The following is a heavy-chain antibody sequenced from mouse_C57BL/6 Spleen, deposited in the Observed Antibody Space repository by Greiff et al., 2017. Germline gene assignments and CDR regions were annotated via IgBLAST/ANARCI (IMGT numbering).Heavy chain of an antibody. Sequence: EVQVVESGPGLVKPSQSLSLTCSVTGYSITSGYYWNWIRQFPGNKQEWMGYISYNGSNNYNPSLKNRISITRDTSKNQFFLKLNSVTTEDTATYYCAAADYWGQGTSVTVSS. V-gene: IGHV3-6*01. CDR2: ISYNGSN. CDR3: AAADY. CDR1: GYSITSGYY. J-gene: IGHJ4*01.